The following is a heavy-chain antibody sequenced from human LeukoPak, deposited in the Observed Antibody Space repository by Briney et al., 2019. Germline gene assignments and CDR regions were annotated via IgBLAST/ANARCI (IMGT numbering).Heavy chain of an antibody. CDR1: GFPFDDYA. Sequence: PGGSLRLSCAASGFPFDDYAIPWVRQPPGKGLKWVSGISWNSGRIRYADYVKGRFTISRDNAKNSLYLQMNSLRAEDTALYYCAKDGTYYYDSSGYWGYFDYWGQGTLVTVSS. CDR3: AKDGTYYYDSSGYWGYFDY. CDR2: ISWNSGRI. V-gene: IGHV3-9*01. J-gene: IGHJ4*02. D-gene: IGHD3-22*01.